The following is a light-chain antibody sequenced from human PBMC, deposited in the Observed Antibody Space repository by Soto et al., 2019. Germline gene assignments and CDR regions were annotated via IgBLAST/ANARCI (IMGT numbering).Light chain of an antibody. CDR2: GNS. V-gene: IGLV1-40*01. Sequence: QSALTQPPSVSGAPGQRVTISCTGSSSNIGAGYDVHWYQQLPGTAPKLLIYGNSNRPSGVPDRLSGSKSGTSASLAITGLQAEDEADYYCQSYDSSHYVFRTGTKVTVL. J-gene: IGLJ1*01. CDR3: QSYDSSHYV. CDR1: SSNIGAGYD.